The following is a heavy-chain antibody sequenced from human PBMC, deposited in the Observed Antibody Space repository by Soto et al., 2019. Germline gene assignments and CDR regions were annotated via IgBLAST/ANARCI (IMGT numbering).Heavy chain of an antibody. Sequence: QITLKEAGPSLVKPTQTLTLTCTFSGFSLTNTGVTVGWIRQPPGKALEWLALVYWHDDKRYNPSLRNSLTLAKDTYKNRVVLTLANVGPVDTATYYCSHSHFEILTRPFVSWGRGTLVTVST. D-gene: IGHD3-9*01. CDR3: SHSHFEILTRPFVS. CDR1: GFSLTNTGVT. J-gene: IGHJ5*01. V-gene: IGHV2-5*01. CDR2: VYWHDDK.